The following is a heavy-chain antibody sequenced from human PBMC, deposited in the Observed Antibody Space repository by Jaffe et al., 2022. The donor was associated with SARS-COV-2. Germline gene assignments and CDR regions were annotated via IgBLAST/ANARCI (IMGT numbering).Heavy chain of an antibody. CDR2: ISGDGGST. J-gene: IGHJ4*02. CDR3: AKDTDIPYYDFWSGFRSGLPDY. CDR1: GFTFDDYA. Sequence: EVQLVESGGGVVQPGGSLRLSCAASGFTFDDYAMHWVRQAPGKGLEWVSLISGDGGSTYYADSVKGRFTISRDNSKNSLYLQMNSLRTEDTALYYCAKDTDIPYYDFWSGFRSGLPDYWGQGTLVTVSS. V-gene: IGHV3-43*02. D-gene: IGHD3-3*01.